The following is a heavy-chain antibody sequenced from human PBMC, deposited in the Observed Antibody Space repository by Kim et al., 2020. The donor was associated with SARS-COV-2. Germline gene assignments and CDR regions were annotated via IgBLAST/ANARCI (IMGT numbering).Heavy chain of an antibody. V-gene: IGHV3-64D*09. CDR3: VKDRWREEYSSSGFDY. CDR1: GFIFSSYA. CDR2: ISSNGGKT. Sequence: GGSLRLSCSVSGFIFSSYAMRWVRQAPGKGLEDVSVISSNGGKTCYADSVKGRFTISRDNSKNTLFLQMSSLRVEDTALYYCVKDRWREEYSSSGFDYWGRGTLVTVSS. J-gene: IGHJ4*02. D-gene: IGHD6-6*01.